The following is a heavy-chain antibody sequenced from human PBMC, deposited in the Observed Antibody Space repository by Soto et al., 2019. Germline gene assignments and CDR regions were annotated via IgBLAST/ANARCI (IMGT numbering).Heavy chain of an antibody. CDR1: GFTFSSYG. D-gene: IGHD1-26*01. V-gene: IGHV3-30*18. CDR3: AKDRGLKWARSYGMDV. CDR2: ISYDGSNK. Sequence: PGGSLRLSCAASGFTFSSYGMHWVRQAPGKGLEWVAVISYDGSNKYYADSVKGRFTISRDNSKNTLYLQMNSLRAEDTAVYYCAKDRGLKWARSYGMDVWGQGTTVTVSS. J-gene: IGHJ6*02.